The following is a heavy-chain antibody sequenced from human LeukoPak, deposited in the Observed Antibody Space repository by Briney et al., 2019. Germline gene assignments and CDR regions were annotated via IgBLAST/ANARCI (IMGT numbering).Heavy chain of an antibody. CDR2: VYSGGST. CDR3: ARYYGSGNYYTDS. V-gene: IGHV3-66*01. D-gene: IGHD3-10*01. Sequence: PGGSLRLSCAASGFTVSSNCMSWVRQAPGKGLEWVSVVYSGGSTYYADSVKGRFTISRDNSKNAVYLQMNSLRAEDTAVYYCARYYGSGNYYTDSWGQGTLVTVSS. J-gene: IGHJ4*02. CDR1: GFTVSSNC.